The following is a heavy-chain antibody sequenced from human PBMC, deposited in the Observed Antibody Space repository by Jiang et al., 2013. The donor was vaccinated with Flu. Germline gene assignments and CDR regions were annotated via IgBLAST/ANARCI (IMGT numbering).Heavy chain of an antibody. J-gene: IGHJ4*02. Sequence: PSETLSLTCAVSGYSISSGYYWGWIRQPPGKGLEWIGSIYHSGSTYYNPSLKSRVTISVDTSKNQFSLKLSPVTAADTAVYYCASIPSLYYFDYWGQGTLVTVSS. CDR3: ASIPSLYYFDY. V-gene: IGHV4-38-2*01. CDR1: GYSISSGYY. CDR2: IYHSGST.